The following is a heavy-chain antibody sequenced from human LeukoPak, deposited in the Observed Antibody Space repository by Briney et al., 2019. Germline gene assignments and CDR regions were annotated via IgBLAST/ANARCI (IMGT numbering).Heavy chain of an antibody. CDR3: ARAGGYCSSTSCYNNWFDP. CDR2: ISGSGGST. D-gene: IGHD2-2*02. CDR1: GFTFSSYA. J-gene: IGHJ5*02. V-gene: IGHV3-23*01. Sequence: GGSLRLSCAASGFTFSSYAMSWVRQAPGKGLEWVSAISGSGGSTYYADSVKGRFTISRDNSKNTLYLQMSSLRAEDTAVYYCARAGGYCSSTSCYNNWFDPWGQGTLVTVSS.